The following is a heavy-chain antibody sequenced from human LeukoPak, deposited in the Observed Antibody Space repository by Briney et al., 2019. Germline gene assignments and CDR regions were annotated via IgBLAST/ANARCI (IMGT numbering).Heavy chain of an antibody. CDR2: TKQDGSEK. Sequence: PGGSLRLACAASGFTFRSYWMSWVRQAPGKGLEWVANTKQDGSEKYYVDSVKGRFTISRDNAKNSLYLQMNSLRAEDTAMYYRARDSAGNDYWGQGTLVTVSS. CDR1: GFTFRSYW. V-gene: IGHV3-7*01. D-gene: IGHD4-23*01. CDR3: ARDSAGNDY. J-gene: IGHJ4*02.